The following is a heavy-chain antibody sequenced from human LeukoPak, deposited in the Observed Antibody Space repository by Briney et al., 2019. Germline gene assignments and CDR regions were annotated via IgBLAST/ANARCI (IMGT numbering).Heavy chain of an antibody. CDR3: ARVPRRAPAFDY. CDR2: IYVDGTT. J-gene: IGHJ4*02. CDR1: GLTVSDSY. Sequence: GVSLKLSCTASGLTVSDSYMTWVRQAPGKGLECVAVIYVDGTTYYADSVRGRFTISRDKSKNTLYLQLNRLRVEDTALYYCARVPRRAPAFDYGAQGTPVTVSP. V-gene: IGHV3-66*01.